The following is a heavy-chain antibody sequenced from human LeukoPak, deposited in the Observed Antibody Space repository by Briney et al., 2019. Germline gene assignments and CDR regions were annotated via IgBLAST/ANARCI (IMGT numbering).Heavy chain of an antibody. CDR2: ISGSSNTI. J-gene: IGHJ4*02. Sequence: GGSLRLSCAASGFTFRTYSMNWVRRAPGKGLEWISYISGSSNTIFYADSVKGRFTISRDNAKNSLYLQMNNLRAEDTAVYYCARDYNNYEIIFDSWGQGTPVTVSP. D-gene: IGHD4-11*01. CDR3: ARDYNNYEIIFDS. CDR1: GFTFRTYS. V-gene: IGHV3-48*04.